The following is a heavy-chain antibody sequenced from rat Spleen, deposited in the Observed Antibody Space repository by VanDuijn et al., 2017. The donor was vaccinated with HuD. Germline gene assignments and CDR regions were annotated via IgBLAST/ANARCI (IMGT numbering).Heavy chain of an antibody. J-gene: IGHJ2*01. CDR3: TRAYNSGYDFDY. CDR1: GFTFNNYW. D-gene: IGHD4-3*01. CDR2: ITNASGRT. Sequence: EVQLVESGGGLVQPGGSLKLSCVASGFTFNNYWMTWIRQAPGKGLEWVASITNASGRTYYPDSVKGRFTISRDTAKSTLYLQMNSLRSEDTATYYCTRAYNSGYDFDYWGQGVMVTVSS. V-gene: IGHV5-31*01.